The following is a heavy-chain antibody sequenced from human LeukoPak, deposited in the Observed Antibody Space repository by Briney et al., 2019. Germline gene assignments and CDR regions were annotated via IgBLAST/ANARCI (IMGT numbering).Heavy chain of an antibody. D-gene: IGHD2/OR15-2a*01. J-gene: IGHJ4*02. V-gene: IGHV3-23*01. Sequence: PGGSLRLSCTASGFTFNNYAMSWVRQAPGKGLEWVSVISTNGGMTSYADSVKGRFTISRDKSQSMVYLQMNGLRHDDTAIYYCARDRSIVLPPTMGLFDYWGQGTVVTVSS. CDR1: GFTFNNYA. CDR3: ARDRSIVLPPTMGLFDY. CDR2: ISTNGGMT.